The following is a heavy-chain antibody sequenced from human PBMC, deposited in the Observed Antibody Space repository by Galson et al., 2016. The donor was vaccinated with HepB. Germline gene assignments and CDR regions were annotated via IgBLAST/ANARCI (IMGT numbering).Heavy chain of an antibody. D-gene: IGHD3-10*01. CDR3: AREGGYGSGSYYNDY. CDR2: IYHSGST. V-gene: IGHV4-31*02. J-gene: IGHJ4*02. CDR1: GGSISSRNYY. Sequence: VSGGSISSRNYYWSWIRQHPGKGLEWIGYIYHSGSTYYNPSLKSRVTISVDTSKNQLFLKLSSVTAADTAVYYCAREGGYGSGSYYNDYWGQGTLVTVSS.